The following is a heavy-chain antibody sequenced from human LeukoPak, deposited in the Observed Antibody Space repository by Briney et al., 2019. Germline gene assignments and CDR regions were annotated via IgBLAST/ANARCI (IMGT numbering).Heavy chain of an antibody. Sequence: SETLSLTCAVYGGSFSGYYWSWIRQPPGKGLEWIGEINHSGSTNYNPSLKSRVTISVDTSKNQFSLKLSSVTAADTAVYYCARGGALRFLEWSKRNWFDPWGQGTLVTVSS. V-gene: IGHV4-34*01. J-gene: IGHJ5*02. CDR1: GGSFSGYY. D-gene: IGHD3-3*01. CDR2: INHSGST. CDR3: ARGGALRFLEWSKRNWFDP.